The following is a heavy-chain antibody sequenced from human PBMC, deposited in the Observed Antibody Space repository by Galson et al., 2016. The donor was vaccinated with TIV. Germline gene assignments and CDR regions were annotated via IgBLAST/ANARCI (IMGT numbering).Heavy chain of an antibody. CDR3: ASDGYDFWNGGAYNLDY. D-gene: IGHD3-3*01. CDR2: IAYDGGNQ. CDR1: GFSFSSYT. J-gene: IGHJ4*02. V-gene: IGHV3-30*04. Sequence: SLRLSCATSGFSFSSYTMHWVRQAPGKGLEWVAVIAYDGGNQYFGDSAKGRFTISRDNSRNTVSLQMNSLRAEDTAVYYCASDGYDFWNGGAYNLDYWGPGTLVTVSS.